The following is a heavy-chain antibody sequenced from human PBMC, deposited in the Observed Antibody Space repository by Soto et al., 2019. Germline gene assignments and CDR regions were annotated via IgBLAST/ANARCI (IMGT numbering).Heavy chain of an antibody. V-gene: IGHV1-2*04. CDR2: INPNSGGT. D-gene: IGHD1-1*01. CDR3: ARDTGNDAFDI. J-gene: IGHJ3*02. CDR1: GYTFTGYD. Sequence: GASVKVSCKASGYTFTGYDMHWVRQAPGQGLEWMGWINPNSGGTNYAQKFQGWVTMTRDTSISTAYMELSRLRSDDTAVYYCARDTGNDAFDIWGQGTMVTVSS.